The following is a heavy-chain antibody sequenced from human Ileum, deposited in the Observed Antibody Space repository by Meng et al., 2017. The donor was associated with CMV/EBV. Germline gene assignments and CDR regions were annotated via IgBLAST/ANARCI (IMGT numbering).Heavy chain of an antibody. Sequence: CAASGFKLMRHWMHWVRQAPGKGLVWVSRISSVGTATNYADSVKGRFTISRDNAKNTLHLQMNSLRAEDTAVYYCVREDFWTGYYDSWGQGTLVTVSS. V-gene: IGHV3-74*01. CDR2: ISSVGTAT. J-gene: IGHJ4*02. CDR3: VREDFWTGYYDS. D-gene: IGHD3/OR15-3a*01. CDR1: GFKLMRHW.